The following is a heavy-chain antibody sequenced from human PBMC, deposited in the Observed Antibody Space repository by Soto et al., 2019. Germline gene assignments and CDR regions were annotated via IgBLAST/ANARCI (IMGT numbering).Heavy chain of an antibody. Sequence: SETLSLTCAVYGGSFSGYYWSWIRQPPGKGLEWIGEINHSGSTNYNPSLKSRVTISVDTSKNQFSLKLSSVTAADTAVYYCARKVTIDYWGQGTLVTSPQ. CDR2: INHSGST. V-gene: IGHV4-34*01. CDR3: ARKVTIDY. D-gene: IGHD4-17*01. CDR1: GGSFSGYY. J-gene: IGHJ4*02.